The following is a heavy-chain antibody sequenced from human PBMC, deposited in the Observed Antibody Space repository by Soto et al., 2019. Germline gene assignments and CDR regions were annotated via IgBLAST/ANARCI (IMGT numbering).Heavy chain of an antibody. CDR2: VTGSGGTT. CDR1: GFTFSMFA. Sequence: EVQLLESGGGLVQPGGSLRLSCAASGFTFSMFAMTWVRQAPGRGLEWVSGVTGSGGTTYYADSVKGRFTISRDNSKNTLYLQKNSLRAEDTAVYYCAKVEDIAVVPGFDYWGQGTLVTVSS. D-gene: IGHD2-2*01. CDR3: AKVEDIAVVPGFDY. J-gene: IGHJ4*02. V-gene: IGHV3-23*01.